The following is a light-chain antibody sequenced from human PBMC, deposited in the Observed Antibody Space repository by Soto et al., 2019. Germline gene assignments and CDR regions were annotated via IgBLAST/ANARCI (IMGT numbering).Light chain of an antibody. CDR3: QQSYSTLIT. V-gene: IGKV1-39*01. CDR1: QSISNY. CDR2: AAS. Sequence: DIQMTQSPSSLSASVGDRVTITCRASQSISNYLNWYQQKPGKAPKLLIYAASSLQSGVPSRFSGSGSGTDFTLTISSLQPEDFATYYCQQSYSTLITFGQWTRLEIK. J-gene: IGKJ5*01.